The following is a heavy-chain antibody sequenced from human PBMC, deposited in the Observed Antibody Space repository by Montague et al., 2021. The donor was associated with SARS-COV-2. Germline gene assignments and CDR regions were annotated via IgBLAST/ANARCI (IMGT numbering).Heavy chain of an antibody. J-gene: IGHJ6*02. CDR1: GGSISSSNW. CDR3: ARVNSSGWYGYYYYGMDV. D-gene: IGHD6-19*01. Sequence: SETLSLTCAVSGGSISSSNWWSWARQPPGKGLEWIGEIYHSGSTNYNPXXKSRVTISVDKSKNQFSLKLSSVTAADTAVYYCARVNSSGWYGYYYYGMDVWGQGTTVTVSS. CDR2: IYHSGST. V-gene: IGHV4-4*02.